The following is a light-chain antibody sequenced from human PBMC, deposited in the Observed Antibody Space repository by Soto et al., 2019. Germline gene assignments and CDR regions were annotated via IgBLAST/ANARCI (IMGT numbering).Light chain of an antibody. CDR2: GNS. CDR1: SSNIGACYD. CDR3: QSYDSSLSALV. Sequence: QSVLTQPPSVSGAPGQRVTISCAGSSSNIGACYDVHWYQQLPGTAPKLLIYGNSNRPSGVPDRFSGSKSGTSASLAITGLQAADEADYYCQSYDSSLSALVFGGGTQLTVL. V-gene: IGLV1-40*01. J-gene: IGLJ2*01.